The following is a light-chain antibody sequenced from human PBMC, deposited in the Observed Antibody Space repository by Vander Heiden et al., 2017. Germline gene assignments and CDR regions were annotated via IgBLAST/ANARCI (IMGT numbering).Light chain of an antibody. Sequence: HSVLTQPPSPSGTPGQGVLCPGFGSRSNIGSNQVYWYQQPPGTAPNRLTYRNNQRASGVHDRFSGSKSGNSDSLAISGLRSEDEADYYCAAWDDSLSGYVFGTGTKVTVL. CDR1: RSNIGSNQ. J-gene: IGLJ1*01. CDR3: AAWDDSLSGYV. V-gene: IGLV1-47*01. CDR2: RNN.